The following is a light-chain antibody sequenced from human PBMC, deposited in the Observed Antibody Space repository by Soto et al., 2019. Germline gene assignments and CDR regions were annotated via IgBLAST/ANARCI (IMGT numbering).Light chain of an antibody. Sequence: QSALTQPASVSGSPGQSITISCAGISNDFGGYNYVSWYQQHPGRVPKLLIYDDSNRPSGVSNRFSGSKSGNTASLTISGLQAEDEADYYCASYTYTSPYVFRIGTKVTVL. CDR2: DDS. CDR1: SNDFGGYNY. V-gene: IGLV2-14*03. J-gene: IGLJ1*01. CDR3: ASYTYTSPYV.